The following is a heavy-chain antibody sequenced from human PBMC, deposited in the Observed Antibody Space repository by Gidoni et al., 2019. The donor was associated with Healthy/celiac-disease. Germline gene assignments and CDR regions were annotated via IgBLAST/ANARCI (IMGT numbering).Heavy chain of an antibody. V-gene: IGHV4-39*07. J-gene: IGHJ6*02. CDR1: GGSISSSSYY. Sequence: QLQLQESGPGLVKPSETLSLPCTVPGGSISSSSYYWGWIRQPPGKGLEWIGSIYYSGGTYYNPSLKSRVTISVDTSKNQFSLKLSSVTAADTAVYYCARDGKQPNYYYGMDVWGQGTTVTVSS. CDR2: IYYSGGT. D-gene: IGHD6-13*01. CDR3: ARDGKQPNYYYGMDV.